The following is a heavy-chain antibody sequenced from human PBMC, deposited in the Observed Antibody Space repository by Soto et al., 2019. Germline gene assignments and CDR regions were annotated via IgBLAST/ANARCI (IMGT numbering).Heavy chain of an antibody. V-gene: IGHV3-33*01. CDR2: IYYDGSNK. J-gene: IGHJ4*02. CDR1: GFTFSSYG. D-gene: IGHD3-22*01. CDR3: ARDSKDDSSGYYAGFDY. Sequence: QVQLVESGGGVVQAGRSLRLACAVSGFTFSSYGMNWVRQAPGKGLEWVAAIYYDGSNKYYADSVRGRFTISRDNFKNTPDLHMISLSAEETALYYCARDSKDDSSGYYAGFDYWGQGSLVTVSS.